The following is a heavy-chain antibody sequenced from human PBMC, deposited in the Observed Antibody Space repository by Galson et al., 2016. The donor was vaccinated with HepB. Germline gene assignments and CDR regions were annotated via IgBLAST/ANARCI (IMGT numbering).Heavy chain of an antibody. Sequence: SLRLSCAASGFSFSTSDMHWVRQGPGKGLEWVALIWYDGSQKYYSDSVKGGFTSSRDNSKNTLFLQLNNVRREDTAVYYCARADSTALCTSPNCYRGGPNGAFEDWGQGALVTVSS. CDR1: GFSFSTSD. J-gene: IGHJ4*02. CDR2: IWYDGSQK. V-gene: IGHV3-33*01. D-gene: IGHD2-2*01. CDR3: ARADSTALCTSPNCYRGGPNGAFED.